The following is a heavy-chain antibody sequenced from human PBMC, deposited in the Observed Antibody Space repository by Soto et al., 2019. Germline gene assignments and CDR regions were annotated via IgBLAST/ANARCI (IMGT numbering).Heavy chain of an antibody. CDR2: VYYSVRT. CDR1: DDSVNSIGYY. D-gene: IGHD3-10*02. V-gene: IGHV4-31*02. CDR3: ARMLADGYHH. Sequence: TLSLTCDVSDDSVNSIGYYWTWIRQHPGKGLEWIGCVYYSVRTYYNPSLESRLGMSLDTSKNQSSLKMTTMTAADTAVYYCARMLADGYHHWGQGTLVTVSS. J-gene: IGHJ1*01.